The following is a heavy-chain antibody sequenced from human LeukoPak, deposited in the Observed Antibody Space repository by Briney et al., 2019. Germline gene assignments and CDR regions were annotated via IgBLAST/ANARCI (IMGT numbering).Heavy chain of an antibody. Sequence: SETLSLTCTVSGGSISTYYWSWIRQPPGRRLEWIGCINYSGSTNYNPSLKSRVTISVDTSKKQFSLKLSSVTAADTAMYYCARDLVATYCGHGTLVTVSS. J-gene: IGHJ4*01. CDR3: ARDLVATY. CDR2: INYSGST. CDR1: GGSISTYY. D-gene: IGHD5-12*01. V-gene: IGHV4-59*01.